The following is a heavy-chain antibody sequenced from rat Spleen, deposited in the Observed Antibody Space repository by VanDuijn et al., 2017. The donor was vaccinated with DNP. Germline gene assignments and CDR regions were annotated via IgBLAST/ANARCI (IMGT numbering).Heavy chain of an antibody. CDR3: TRDPTTSGDGYYFDY. J-gene: IGHJ2*01. D-gene: IGHD1-1*01. Sequence: EVQLVESDGGLVQPGRSLKLSCAASGFTFSDYYMAWVRQAPKKGLEWVASITNTGGSIYYPDSVKGRFTVSRDNAQNTLYLQMNSLRSEDTATYYCTRDPTTSGDGYYFDYWGLGVMVTVSS. CDR1: GFTFSDYY. V-gene: IGHV5-20*01. CDR2: ITNTGGSI.